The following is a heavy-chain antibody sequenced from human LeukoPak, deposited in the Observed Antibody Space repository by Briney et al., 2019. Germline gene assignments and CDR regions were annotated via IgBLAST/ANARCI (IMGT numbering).Heavy chain of an antibody. Sequence: PSETLSLTCTVSGDSVSSGSYYLSWIRQPPGKGLEWIGFIYYTGSTDYNTNYNPSLKSRVSMSVDSSKNQFSLKVSSVTAADTAFYYCARFYSSGWGWFDPWGQGTLVTVSS. D-gene: IGHD6-19*01. CDR2: IYYTGSTDYNT. V-gene: IGHV4-61*01. CDR1: GDSVSSGSYY. J-gene: IGHJ5*02. CDR3: ARFYSSGWGWFDP.